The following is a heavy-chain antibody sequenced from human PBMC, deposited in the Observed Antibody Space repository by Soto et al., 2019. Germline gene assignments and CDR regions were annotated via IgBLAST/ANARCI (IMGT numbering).Heavy chain of an antibody. V-gene: IGHV3-23*01. CDR1: GFTFNNYA. CDR3: VKVRLTAYLRYAPHL. J-gene: IGHJ3*01. D-gene: IGHD2-8*01. CDR2: ISPNGDST. Sequence: PGGSLRLSCAASGFTFNNYAMNWVRQAPGRGLEWVSIISPNGDSTYYADSVKGRFTISRDNSQNTVFLQMNSLRAEDTAIYFCVKVRLTAYLRYAPHLWGQGTLVTVSS.